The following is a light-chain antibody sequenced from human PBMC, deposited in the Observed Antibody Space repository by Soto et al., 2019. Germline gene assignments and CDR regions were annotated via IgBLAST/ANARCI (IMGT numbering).Light chain of an antibody. J-gene: IGKJ2*01. CDR1: QSVSSN. CDR2: GAS. V-gene: IGKV3-15*01. CDR3: QQYNNWPLYT. Sequence: EIVMTQSPATLSVSPGERATLSCRASQSVSSNLAWYQQKPGQAPRLLIYGASTRATGIPARFSGSGSGTEFTRTIRRLQSEDFAVYYCQQYNNWPLYTFGQGTKLEIK.